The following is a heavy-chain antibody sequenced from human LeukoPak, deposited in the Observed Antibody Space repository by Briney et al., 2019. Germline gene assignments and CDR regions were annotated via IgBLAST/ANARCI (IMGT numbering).Heavy chain of an antibody. Sequence: GGSLRLSCAASGFTFSSYSMNWVRQAPGKGLEWVSGISWNSGSIGYADSVKGRFTISRDNAKNSLYLQMNSLRAEDMALYYCAKDTRPATGGAFDIWGQGTMVTVSS. V-gene: IGHV3-9*03. CDR1: GFTFSSYS. D-gene: IGHD2-2*01. J-gene: IGHJ3*02. CDR2: ISWNSGSI. CDR3: AKDTRPATGGAFDI.